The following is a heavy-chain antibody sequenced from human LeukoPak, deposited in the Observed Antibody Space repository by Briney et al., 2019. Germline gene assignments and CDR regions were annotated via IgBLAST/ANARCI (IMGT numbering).Heavy chain of an antibody. CDR2: IRYDGSNK. Sequence: PGGPLRLSCAASGFTFSSYGMHWVRQAPGKGLEWVAFIRYDGSNKYYADSVKGRFTISRDNAKNSLYMHMNSLRAEDTAVYYCAKAPYRSTFYGFDPWGQGTLVTVSS. CDR3: AKAPYRSTFYGFDP. CDR1: GFTFSSYG. J-gene: IGHJ5*02. V-gene: IGHV3-30*02. D-gene: IGHD6-13*01.